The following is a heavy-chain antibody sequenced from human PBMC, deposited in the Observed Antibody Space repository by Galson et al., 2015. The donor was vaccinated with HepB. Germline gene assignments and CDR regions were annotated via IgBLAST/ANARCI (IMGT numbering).Heavy chain of an antibody. Sequence: SLRLSCAASGFTLSGSAIHWVRQASGKGPEWVRRIRSKAYNYATSCVASLKGRFIISRDDSKNTAYLHMISLKIEDTAVYYCARLGDLSGYSSRWGQGTLVTVSS. CDR2: IRSKAYNYAT. D-gene: IGHD6-13*01. CDR3: ARLGDLSGYSSR. V-gene: IGHV3-73*01. CDR1: GFTLSGSA. J-gene: IGHJ4*02.